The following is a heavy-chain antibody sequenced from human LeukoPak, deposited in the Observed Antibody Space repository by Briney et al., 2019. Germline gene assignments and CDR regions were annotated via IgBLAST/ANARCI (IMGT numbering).Heavy chain of an antibody. Sequence: SETLSLTCAVYGGSFSGYYWSWIRQPPGKGLEWIGEINHSGSTNYNPSLKSRVTISVDTSKNQFSLKLSSVTAADTAVCYCARLGSSWVDYWGQGTLVTVSS. J-gene: IGHJ4*02. CDR3: ARLGSSWVDY. CDR2: INHSGST. D-gene: IGHD6-13*01. CDR1: GGSFSGYY. V-gene: IGHV4-34*01.